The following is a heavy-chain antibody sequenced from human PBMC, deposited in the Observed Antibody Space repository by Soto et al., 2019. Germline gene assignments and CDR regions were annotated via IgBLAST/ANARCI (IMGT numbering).Heavy chain of an antibody. J-gene: IGHJ6*02. CDR2: MNPNSGNT. CDR1: GYTFTSYD. V-gene: IGHV1-8*01. D-gene: IGHD3-22*01. CDR3: ARLPSPLTYYYDSSGPYGMDV. Sequence: GSVKVSGKASGYTFTSYDINGVRQSTGRGRDGMGCMNPNSGNTGYAQKFQGRVTMTRNTSISTAYMELSSLRSEDTAVYYCARLPSPLTYYYDSSGPYGMDVWGQGTTVTVSS.